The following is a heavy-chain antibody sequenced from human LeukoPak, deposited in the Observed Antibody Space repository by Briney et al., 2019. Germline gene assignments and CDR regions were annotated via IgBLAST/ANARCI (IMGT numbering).Heavy chain of an antibody. CDR2: ISNSGGST. CDR1: GFTFSSYG. D-gene: IGHD1-26*01. V-gene: IGHV3-23*01. CDR3: AKDRNSGNYYQTGEFHY. Sequence: GGSLRLSCAASGFTFSSYGMSWVRQAPGKGLEWVSGISNSGGSTYYADSVKGRFTISRDNSKNTLYLQMNSLRAEDTALYYCAKDRNSGNYYQTGEFHYWGQGTLVTVSS. J-gene: IGHJ4*02.